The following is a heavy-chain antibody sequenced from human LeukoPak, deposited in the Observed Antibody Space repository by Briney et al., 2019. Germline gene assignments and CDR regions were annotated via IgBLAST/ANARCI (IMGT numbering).Heavy chain of an antibody. V-gene: IGHV3-30*02. CDR2: IRYDGSNK. CDR3: AKDRGRSLYGSGSYYSDY. Sequence: GGSLRLSCAASGFTFSSYGMHWVRQAPGKGLEWVAFIRYDGSNKYYADSVKGRFTISRDNSKNTLYLQMNSLRAEDTAVYYCAKDRGRSLYGSGSYYSDYWGQGTLVTVSS. D-gene: IGHD3-10*01. J-gene: IGHJ4*02. CDR1: GFTFSSYG.